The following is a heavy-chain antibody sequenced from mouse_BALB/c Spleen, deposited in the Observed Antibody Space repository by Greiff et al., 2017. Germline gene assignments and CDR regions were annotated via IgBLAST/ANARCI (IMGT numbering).Heavy chain of an antibody. CDR2: IDPANGNT. V-gene: IGHV14-3*02. Sequence: EVKLQESGAELVKPGASVKLSCTASGFNIKDTYMHWVKQRPEQGLEWIGRIDPANGNTKYDPKFQGKATITADTSSNTAYLQLSSLTSEDTAVYYCARLDDGYYWFAYWGQGTLVTVSA. CDR1: GFNIKDTY. D-gene: IGHD2-3*01. CDR3: ARLDDGYYWFAY. J-gene: IGHJ3*01.